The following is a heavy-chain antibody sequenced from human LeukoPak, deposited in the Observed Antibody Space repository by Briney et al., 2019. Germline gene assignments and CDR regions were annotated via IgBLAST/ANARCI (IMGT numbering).Heavy chain of an antibody. D-gene: IGHD3-22*01. Sequence: GRSLRLSCAASGFTFSSYAMHWVRQAPGKGLEWVAVISYDGSNKYYADSVKGRFTISRDNSKNTLYLQMNSLRAEDTAVYYCARDEFCPGEVVVIIYWGQGTLVTVSS. CDR3: ARDEFCPGEVVVIIY. J-gene: IGHJ4*02. CDR2: ISYDGSNK. CDR1: GFTFSSYA. V-gene: IGHV3-30-3*01.